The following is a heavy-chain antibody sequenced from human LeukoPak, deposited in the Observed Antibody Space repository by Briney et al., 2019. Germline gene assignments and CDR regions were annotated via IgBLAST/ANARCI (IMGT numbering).Heavy chain of an antibody. CDR2: IIPILGIA. Sequence: GASVKVSCKASGGTFSSYAISWVRQAPGQGLERMGRIIPILGIANYAQKFQGRVTITADKSTSTAYMELSSLRSEDTAVYYCARSTSYDSSGYYSSNGYWGQGTLVTVSS. V-gene: IGHV1-69*04. J-gene: IGHJ4*02. CDR3: ARSTSYDSSGYYSSNGY. D-gene: IGHD3-22*01. CDR1: GGTFSSYA.